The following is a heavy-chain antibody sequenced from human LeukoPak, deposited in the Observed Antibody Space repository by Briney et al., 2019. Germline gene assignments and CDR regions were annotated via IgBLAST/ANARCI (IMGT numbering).Heavy chain of an antibody. CDR3: ARDGAKSRDFDY. CDR2: IRSKAYGGTT. V-gene: IGHV3-49*03. J-gene: IGHJ4*02. Sequence: PGRSLRLSCTASGFTFGDYAMSWFRQAPGKGLEWVGFIRSKAYGGTTEYAASVKGRFTISRDNAKNSLYLQMNSLRAEDTAVYYCARDGAKSRDFDYWGQGTLVTVSS. CDR1: GFTFGDYA. D-gene: IGHD3-16*01.